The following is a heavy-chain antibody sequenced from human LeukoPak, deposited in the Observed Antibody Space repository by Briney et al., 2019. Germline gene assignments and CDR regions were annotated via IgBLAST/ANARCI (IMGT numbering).Heavy chain of an antibody. CDR2: MNPNSGNT. V-gene: IGHV1-8*01. Sequence: ASVTVSCRASGYTFTNYDINWVRQATGQGLEWMGWMNPNSGNTGYAQKFQGRVTMTRNTSISTAYMELSSLRSEDTAVYYCARVGSSSWYSRFDPWGQGTLVTVSS. CDR3: ARVGSSSWYSRFDP. D-gene: IGHD6-13*01. J-gene: IGHJ5*02. CDR1: GYTFTNYD.